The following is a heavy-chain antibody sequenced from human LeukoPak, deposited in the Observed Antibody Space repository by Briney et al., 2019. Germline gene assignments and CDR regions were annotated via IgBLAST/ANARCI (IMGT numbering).Heavy chain of an antibody. CDR2: INYSGGT. CDR3: AGALLPGWRAAFDI. CDR1: NGSFGGYY. Sequence: SETLSLTCGVSNGSFGGYYWSWIRQPPGGGLGWIGEINYSGGTNYNPSLKSRVTIFLDKSTNQFSLKLTSVTAADTSMYYCAGALLPGWRAAFDIWGQGIMVTVSS. J-gene: IGHJ3*02. V-gene: IGHV4-34*01. D-gene: IGHD6-19*01.